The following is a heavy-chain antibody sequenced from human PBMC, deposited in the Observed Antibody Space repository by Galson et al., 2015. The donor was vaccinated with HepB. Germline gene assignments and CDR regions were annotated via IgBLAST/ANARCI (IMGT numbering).Heavy chain of an antibody. D-gene: IGHD2-2*02. CDR2: ISGSGDKS. Sequence: SLRLSCAASGIPFSTYAMSWVRQAPGKGLEWVSVISGSGDKSYYTDSVKGRSTISRDNSKNTLYLQMNSLRAEDTAVYYCAKEGCTGTRCYINYCGQGTLVTVSS. V-gene: IGHV3-23*01. CDR1: GIPFSTYA. CDR3: AKEGCTGTRCYINY. J-gene: IGHJ4*02.